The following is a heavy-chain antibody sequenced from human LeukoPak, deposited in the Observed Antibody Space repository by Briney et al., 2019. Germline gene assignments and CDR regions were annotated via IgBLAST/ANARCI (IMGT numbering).Heavy chain of an antibody. V-gene: IGHV3-11*04. D-gene: IGHD3-10*01. J-gene: IGHJ4*02. CDR3: ARDYTYYYGSGSYYNGYYFDY. CDR2: ISSSGSTI. Sequence: GGSLRLSCAASGFTFRDYYMNWIRQAPGKGLEWVSYISSSGSTIYYADSVKGRFTISRDNAKNSLYLQMNSLRAEDTAVYYCARDYTYYYGSGSYYNGYYFDYWGQGTLVTVSS. CDR1: GFTFRDYY.